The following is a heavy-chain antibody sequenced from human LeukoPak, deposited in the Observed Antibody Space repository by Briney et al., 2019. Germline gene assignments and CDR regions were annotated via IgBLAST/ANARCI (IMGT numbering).Heavy chain of an antibody. D-gene: IGHD3-10*01. Sequence: GGCLRLSCAASGYIFSDYYVRWIRQTPGRGLEWVSSISSTSSDTTDADSVRGRFTISRDNAKKSLFLQMNSLRAEDTGVYYCAAPYYYGSGSLLNYYYGMDVWGKGATVTVCS. J-gene: IGHJ6*04. CDR1: GYIFSDYY. CDR3: AAPYYYGSGSLLNYYYGMDV. V-gene: IGHV3-11*06. CDR2: ISSTSSDT.